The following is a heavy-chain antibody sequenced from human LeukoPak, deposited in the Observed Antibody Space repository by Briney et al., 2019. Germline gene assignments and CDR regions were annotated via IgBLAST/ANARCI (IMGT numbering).Heavy chain of an antibody. D-gene: IGHD3-16*02. V-gene: IGHV1-18*01. CDR1: GYTFTSYG. CDR2: ISAHNGNT. J-gene: IGHJ4*02. CDR3: ARDSHPYDYVWGSYRPSFDY. Sequence: ASVKVSCKASGYTFTSYGISWVRQAPGQGLEWMGWISAHNGNTNYAQKFQGRVTMTTDTSTYTAYMELRSLRSDDTAVHYCARDSHPYDYVWGSYRPSFDYWGQGTLVTVSS.